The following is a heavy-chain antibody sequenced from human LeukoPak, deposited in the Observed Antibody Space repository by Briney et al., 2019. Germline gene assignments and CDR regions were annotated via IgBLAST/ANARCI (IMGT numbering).Heavy chain of an antibody. CDR2: ISGRGDST. CDR3: ARVPVGSGWYPYWYFDP. CDR1: GFTFSSYA. D-gene: IGHD6-19*01. V-gene: IGHV3-23*01. J-gene: IGHJ2*01. Sequence: GGSLRLSCAASGFTFSSYAMSWVRQAPGKGLEWVSAISGRGDSTYYADSVKGRFTISRDNSKNTLYLQMNSLRAEDTAVYYCARVPVGSGWYPYWYFDPWGRGTLVTVSS.